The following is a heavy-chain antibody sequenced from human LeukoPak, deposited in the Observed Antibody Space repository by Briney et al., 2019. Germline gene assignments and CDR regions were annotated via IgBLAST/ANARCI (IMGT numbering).Heavy chain of an antibody. CDR3: TRYCTSTTCILRGFDY. Sequence: SETLSLTCSVSGYSFTSGHYWGWIRQPPGRGLEWIANIYHTGSAHYNPSLKSRVTISVDTSKNQFSLKLSSVTAADTAVYYCTRYCTSTTCILRGFDYWGQGTLVTVSS. J-gene: IGHJ4*02. CDR1: GYSFTSGHY. CDR2: IYHTGSA. D-gene: IGHD2-2*01. V-gene: IGHV4-38-2*01.